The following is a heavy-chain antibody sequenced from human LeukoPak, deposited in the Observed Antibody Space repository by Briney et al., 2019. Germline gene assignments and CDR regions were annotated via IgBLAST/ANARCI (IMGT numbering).Heavy chain of an antibody. J-gene: IGHJ4*02. CDR1: RFTFSSYS. CDR3: ARGTPDSSSWTVFDY. Sequence: PGGSLRLSCAASRFTFSSYSMNWVRQAPGKGLEWVSSISSSGSYIYYADSVKGRFTISRDNAKNSLYLQMNSLRAEDTAVYYCARGTPDSSSWTVFDYWGQGTLVTVSS. CDR2: ISSSGSYI. V-gene: IGHV3-21*01. D-gene: IGHD6-13*01.